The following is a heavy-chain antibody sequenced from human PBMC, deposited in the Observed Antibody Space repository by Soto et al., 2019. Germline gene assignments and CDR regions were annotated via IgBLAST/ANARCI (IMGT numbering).Heavy chain of an antibody. CDR3: ARTGYCGGDCYHGMDV. D-gene: IGHD2-21*01. CDR1: FGSISGVGHT. J-gene: IGHJ6*02. CDR2: IYPGGST. Sequence: SETLSLTCAFSFGSISGVGHTLNFLLQPPLKGLEWIGYIYPGGSTYSTPSLKSRVTISIDRSKNQFSLELSSVTAADTAVYYCARTGYCGGDCYHGMDVWGQGTTVTVSS. V-gene: IGHV4-30-2*01.